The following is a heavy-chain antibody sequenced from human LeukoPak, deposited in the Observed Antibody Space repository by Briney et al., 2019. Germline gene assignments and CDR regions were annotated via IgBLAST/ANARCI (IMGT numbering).Heavy chain of an antibody. D-gene: IGHD3-22*01. CDR3: ARVHYYDSSGYYL. CDR1: GFTFSSYS. CDR2: ISSSSSYI. J-gene: IGHJ5*02. Sequence: PGGSLILSCAASGFTFSSYSMNWVRQAPGKGLEWVSSISSSSSYIYYADSVKGRFTISRDNAKNSLYLQMNSLRAEDTAVYYCARVHYYDSSGYYLWGQGTLVTVSS. V-gene: IGHV3-21*01.